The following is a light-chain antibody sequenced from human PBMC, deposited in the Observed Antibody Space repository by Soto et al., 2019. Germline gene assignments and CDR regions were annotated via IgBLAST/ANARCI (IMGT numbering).Light chain of an antibody. Sequence: QSALTQPRSVSGSPGQAVTISCNGTSSDVGGSNYVSWYQQHPGKAPKLVIYDVTRRPSGVPDRFSGSKSGNTASLTISGLQAEDEADYYCCSYAGSSLWVFGGGTKVTVL. CDR2: DVT. CDR1: SSDVGGSNY. CDR3: CSYAGSSLWV. V-gene: IGLV2-11*01. J-gene: IGLJ3*02.